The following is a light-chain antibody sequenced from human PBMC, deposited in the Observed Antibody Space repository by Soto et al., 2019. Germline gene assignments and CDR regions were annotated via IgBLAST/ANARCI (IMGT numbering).Light chain of an antibody. CDR1: SSNIGNNY. J-gene: IGLJ2*01. CDR2: DNN. CDR3: GTWDSGLSAVV. V-gene: IGLV1-51*01. Sequence: QAVVRQPPSVSAAPGQKVTISCSGSSSNIGNNYVSWYQQLPGTAPKLLIYDNNKRPSGIPDRFSGSKSGTSATLGITGLQTGDEADYYCGTWDSGLSAVVFGGGTKVTVL.